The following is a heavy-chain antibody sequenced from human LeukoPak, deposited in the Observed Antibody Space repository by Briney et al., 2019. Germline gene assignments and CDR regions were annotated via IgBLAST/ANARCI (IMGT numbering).Heavy chain of an antibody. D-gene: IGHD3-22*01. V-gene: IGHV4-39*01. CDR1: GYSISSHSYY. CDR2: IYNIGTT. J-gene: IGHJ4*02. Sequence: SETLSLTCTVSGYSISSHSYYWAWIRQSPGKRLEWIANIYNIGTTYYNPSLKSLMTITVDSSKSQISLKLRSVTAADTAVYYCARQDYDKPLWGQGTLVTVSS. CDR3: ARQDYDKPL.